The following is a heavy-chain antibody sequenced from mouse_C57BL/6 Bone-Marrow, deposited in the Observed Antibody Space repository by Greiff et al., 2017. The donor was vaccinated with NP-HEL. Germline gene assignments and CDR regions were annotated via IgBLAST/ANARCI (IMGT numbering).Heavy chain of an antibody. CDR1: GYSFTDYN. D-gene: IGHD2-4*01. CDR3: ASPYDYVSWFAY. Sequence: VQLPQSGPELVKPGASVKISCKASGYSFTDYNMNWVKQSNGKSLEWIGVINPNYGTTSYNQKFKGKATLTVDQSSSTAYMQLNILTSEDSAVYYCASPYDYVSWFAYWGQGTLVTVSA. CDR2: INPNYGTT. V-gene: IGHV1-39*01. J-gene: IGHJ3*01.